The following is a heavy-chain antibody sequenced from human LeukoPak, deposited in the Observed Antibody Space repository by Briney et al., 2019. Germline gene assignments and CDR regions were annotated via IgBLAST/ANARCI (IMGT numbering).Heavy chain of an antibody. CDR2: IYPGDSDT. CDR1: GYRFTTYW. Sequence: GESLKMSCKASGYRFTTYWIGWVRQMPGKGLEWMGIIYPGDSDTRYSPSFQGQVTISADKSISTAYLQWSSLKASDTAMYYCARSGYSSGSYFDYWGQGTLVTVSS. J-gene: IGHJ4*02. D-gene: IGHD6-19*01. CDR3: ARSGYSSGSYFDY. V-gene: IGHV5-51*01.